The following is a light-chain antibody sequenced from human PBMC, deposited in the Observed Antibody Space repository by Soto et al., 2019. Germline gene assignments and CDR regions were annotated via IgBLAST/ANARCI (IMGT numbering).Light chain of an antibody. CDR1: RSDIGSNF. CDR3: AAWDDSLTGPV. V-gene: IGLV1-44*01. J-gene: IGLJ1*01. CDR2: NSN. Sequence: SVLSQPPSASGTPGQTVIISCSGSRSDIGSNFVNWYQHLPGTAPKLLIYNSNQRPSGVPDRFSGSKSGTSASLAISGLQSEDEADYYCAAWDDSLTGPVFGTGTKVTVL.